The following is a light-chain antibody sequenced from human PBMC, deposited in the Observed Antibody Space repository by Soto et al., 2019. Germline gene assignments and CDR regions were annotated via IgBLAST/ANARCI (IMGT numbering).Light chain of an antibody. CDR3: QQYNNWPRT. V-gene: IGKV3-15*01. J-gene: IGKJ2*01. CDR1: QSVSSN. Sequence: EIVMTQSPATLSVSPGESATVSCRASQSVSSNLAWYQQKPGQAPRLLSYGASTRATGIPARFSGSGSGTEFTLTIGSLQSEYFAVYYCQQYNNWPRTFGQGTKLEIK. CDR2: GAS.